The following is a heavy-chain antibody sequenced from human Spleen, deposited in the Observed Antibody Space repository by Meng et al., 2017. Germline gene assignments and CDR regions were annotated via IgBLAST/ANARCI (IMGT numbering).Heavy chain of an antibody. Sequence: QVQPVESGGGVVQPGRSLSLSCAASASTFSSYAMHWVRQAPGKGLEWVAVISYDGSNKYYADSVKGRFTISRDNSKNTLYLQMNSLRAEDTAVYYCARGYIAAAADYWGQGTLVTVSS. CDR1: ASTFSSYA. CDR3: ARGYIAAAADY. D-gene: IGHD6-13*01. CDR2: ISYDGSNK. V-gene: IGHV3-30*01. J-gene: IGHJ4*02.